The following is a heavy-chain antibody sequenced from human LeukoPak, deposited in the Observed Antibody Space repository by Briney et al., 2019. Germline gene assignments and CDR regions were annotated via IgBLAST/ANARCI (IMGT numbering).Heavy chain of an antibody. CDR2: IYYSGST. Sequence: PSQTLSLTCTVSGGSISSGGYYWSWIRQHPGKGLEWIGYIYYSGSTYYNPSLKSRVTISVDTSKNQFSLKLSSVTAADTAVYYCASGYIQTNYFDYWGQGALVTVSS. J-gene: IGHJ4*02. CDR3: ASGYIQTNYFDY. CDR1: GGSISSGGYY. D-gene: IGHD5-24*01. V-gene: IGHV4-31*03.